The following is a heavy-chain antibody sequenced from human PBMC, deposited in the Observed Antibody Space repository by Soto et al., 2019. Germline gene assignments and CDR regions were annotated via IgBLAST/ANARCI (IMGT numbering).Heavy chain of an antibody. J-gene: IGHJ6*02. CDR2: ISYDGSNK. Sequence: GGSLRLSCAASGFTFSSYAMHWVRQAPGKGLEWVAVISYDGSNKYYADSVKGRFTISRDNSKNTLYLQMNSLRAEDTAVYYCARGSITSGYGMDVWGQGTTVTVSS. D-gene: IGHD3-10*01. V-gene: IGHV3-30-3*01. CDR3: ARGSITSGYGMDV. CDR1: GFTFSSYA.